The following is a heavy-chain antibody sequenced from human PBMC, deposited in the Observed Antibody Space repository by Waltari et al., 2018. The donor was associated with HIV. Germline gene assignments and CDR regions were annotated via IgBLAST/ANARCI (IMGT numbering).Heavy chain of an antibody. CDR3: AKDKRRYCSSTSCYYYFDY. CDR2: ISWNSGRI. D-gene: IGHD2-2*01. Sequence: EVQLVESGGGLVQPGRSLRLSCAVSGFTFADYAMHWVRQAPGKGLGWVSGISWNSGRIGYADSVKGRFTISRDNAKNSLYLQMNSLRAEDTALYYCAKDKRRYCSSTSCYYYFDYWGQGTLVTVSS. V-gene: IGHV3-9*01. CDR1: GFTFADYA. J-gene: IGHJ4*02.